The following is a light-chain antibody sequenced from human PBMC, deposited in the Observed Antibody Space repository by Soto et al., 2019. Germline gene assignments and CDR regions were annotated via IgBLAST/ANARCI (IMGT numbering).Light chain of an antibody. J-gene: IGLJ2*01. CDR1: SSDVGAYNY. Sequence: QSVLTQPASVSGSPGQSITISCTGTSSDVGAYNYVSWYQQHPGKPPQLIIYEVINRPSGVSNRFSASKSGNTSSLTISGLQAEDEADYYCSSFPSSSTRIFGGGTQLTVL. V-gene: IGLV2-14*01. CDR2: EVI. CDR3: SSFPSSSTRI.